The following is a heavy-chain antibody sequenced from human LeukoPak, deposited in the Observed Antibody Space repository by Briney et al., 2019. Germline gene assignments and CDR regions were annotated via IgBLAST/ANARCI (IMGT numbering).Heavy chain of an antibody. D-gene: IGHD6-13*01. J-gene: IGHJ4*02. CDR2: INPNSGGT. Sequence: ASVKVSCKASGHTFTGYYMHWVRQAPGQGLEWMGWINPNSGGTNYAQKFQGRVTMTRDTSISTAYMELSRLRSDDTAVYYCARASSSWSPSLDYWGQGTLVTVSS. V-gene: IGHV1-2*02. CDR1: GHTFTGYY. CDR3: ARASSSWSPSLDY.